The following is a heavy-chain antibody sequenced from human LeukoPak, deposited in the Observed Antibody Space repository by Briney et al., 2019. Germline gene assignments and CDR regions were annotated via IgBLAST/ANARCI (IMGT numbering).Heavy chain of an antibody. D-gene: IGHD1-26*01. CDR3: AVSGSRRYYFDY. CDR1: GYTFTSYY. Sequence: ASVKVSCKASGYTFTSYYMHWVRQAPGQGLEWMEIINPSGGSTSYAQKFQGRVTMTRDTSTSTVYMELSSLRSEDTAVYYCAVSGSRRYYFDYWGQGTLATVSS. V-gene: IGHV1-46*01. J-gene: IGHJ4*02. CDR2: INPSGGST.